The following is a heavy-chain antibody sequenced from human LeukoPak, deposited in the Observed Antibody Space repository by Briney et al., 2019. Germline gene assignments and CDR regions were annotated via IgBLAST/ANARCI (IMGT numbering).Heavy chain of an antibody. D-gene: IGHD1-26*01. CDR2: MNPNSGNT. CDR1: GYTFTSYD. J-gene: IGHJ5*02. Sequence: ASVKVSCKASGYTFTSYDINWVRQATGQGLEWMGWMNPNSGNTGYAQKFQGRVTMTRNTSISTAYMELSSLRSEDTAVYYCARLIGSGTPPDNWSDPWGQGTLVTVSS. V-gene: IGHV1-8*01. CDR3: ARLIGSGTPPDNWSDP.